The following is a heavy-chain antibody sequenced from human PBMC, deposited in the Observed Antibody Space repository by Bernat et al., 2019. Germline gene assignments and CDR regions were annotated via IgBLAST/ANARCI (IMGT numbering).Heavy chain of an antibody. CDR2: INPNSGGT. CDR3: ARDHIRMVRGQLGY. D-gene: IGHD3-10*01. CDR1: GYTFTGYY. J-gene: IGHJ4*02. Sequence: QVQLVQSGAEVKKPGASVKVSCKASGYTFTGYYMHWVRQAPGQGLEWMGWINPNSGGTNYAQEFQGGVTMTRDTSISTAYMELSRLGSDDTAVYYCARDHIRMVRGQLGYWGQGTLVTVSS. V-gene: IGHV1-2*02.